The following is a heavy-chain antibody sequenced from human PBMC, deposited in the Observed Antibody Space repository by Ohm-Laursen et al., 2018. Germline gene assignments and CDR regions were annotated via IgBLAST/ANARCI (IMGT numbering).Heavy chain of an antibody. CDR1: GGAMGRYY. CDR2: IYYSGTT. D-gene: IGHD3-22*01. CDR3: ASHNFDSSGYYSPPRY. Sequence: GTLSLTCTVSGGAMGRYYWSWIRQPPGKGLEWIGYIYYSGTTNYNPSLLGRVTISLDTSKNQFSLKLSSVTAADTAVYYCASHNFDSSGYYSPPRYWGQGTLVTVSS. J-gene: IGHJ4*02. V-gene: IGHV4-59*08.